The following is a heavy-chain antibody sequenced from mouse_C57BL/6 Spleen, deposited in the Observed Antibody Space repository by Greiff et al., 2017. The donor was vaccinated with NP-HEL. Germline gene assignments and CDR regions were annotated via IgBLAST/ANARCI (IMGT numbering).Heavy chain of an antibody. D-gene: IGHD2-1*01. V-gene: IGHV1-15*01. J-gene: IGHJ2*01. Sequence: QVQLKQSGAELVRPGASVTLSCKASGYTFTDYEMHWVKQTPVHGLEWIGAIDPETGGTAYNQKFKGKAILTADKSSSTAYMELRSLTSEDSAVYYCTRKSLYGNYDYWGQGTTLTVSS. CDR1: GYTFTDYE. CDR2: IDPETGGT. CDR3: TRKSLYGNYDY.